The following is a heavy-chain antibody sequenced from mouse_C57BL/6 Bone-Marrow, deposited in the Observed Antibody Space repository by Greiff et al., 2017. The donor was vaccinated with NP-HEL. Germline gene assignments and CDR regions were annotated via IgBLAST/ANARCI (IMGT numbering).Heavy chain of an antibody. CDR1: GYTFTDYY. Sequence: VQLQQSGAELVRPGASVKLSCKASGYTFTDYYINWVTQRPGQGLEWIARIYPGSGNTYYNEKFKGKATLTAEKSSSTAYMQLSSLTSEDSAVYFCARYGYYYGSSLNYWGQGTTLTVSS. CDR3: ARYGYYYGSSLNY. J-gene: IGHJ2*01. D-gene: IGHD1-1*01. CDR2: IYPGSGNT. V-gene: IGHV1-76*01.